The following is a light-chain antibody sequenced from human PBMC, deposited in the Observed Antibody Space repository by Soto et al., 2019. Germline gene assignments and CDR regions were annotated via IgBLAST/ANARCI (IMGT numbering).Light chain of an antibody. CDR1: QSVSSY. CDR2: DAS. V-gene: IGKV3-11*01. Sequence: EIVLTQSPATLSLSPGERATLSCRASQSVSSYLAWYQQKPGQAPRLLLDDASNGATGIPARFSGSGSGTDFTLTISSLQPEDFAVYYCQQHSNWLTFGGATKVEIK. CDR3: QQHSNWLT. J-gene: IGKJ4*01.